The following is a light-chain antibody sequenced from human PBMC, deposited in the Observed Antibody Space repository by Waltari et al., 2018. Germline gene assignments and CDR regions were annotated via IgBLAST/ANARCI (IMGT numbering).Light chain of an antibody. J-gene: IGKJ1*01. V-gene: IGKV1-33*01. CDR1: RDINNY. CDR3: QHYDGVPPWT. CDR2: DAS. Sequence: DIQMTQSPSSLSASVGDRVTITCQASRDINNYLNWYQQKPGKAPKLLIYDASTLEKGVPSRFSGSGSGTDFVFTISRLQPEDIATYYCQHYDGVPPWTFGQGTRVDFK.